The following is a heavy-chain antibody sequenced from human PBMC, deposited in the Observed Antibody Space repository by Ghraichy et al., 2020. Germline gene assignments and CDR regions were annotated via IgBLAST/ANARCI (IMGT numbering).Heavy chain of an antibody. V-gene: IGHV5-51*01. J-gene: IGHJ4*02. D-gene: IGHD3-16*01. CDR2: IYPGNSDT. Sequence: GESLNISCKGSGYSFTTYWIGWVRQMPGKGLEWMGIIYPGNSDTRYSPSFQGQVTISADKSISTAYLQWSSLKASDTAMYYCARRVLKVGGEFDYWGQGTLVTVSS. CDR1: GYSFTTYW. CDR3: ARRVLKVGGEFDY.